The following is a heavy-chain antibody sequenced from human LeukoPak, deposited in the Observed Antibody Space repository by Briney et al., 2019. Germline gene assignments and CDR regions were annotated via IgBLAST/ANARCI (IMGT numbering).Heavy chain of an antibody. CDR3: ARVRGYRYFDL. CDR1: GFTFSSYD. Sequence: PGGSLRLSCAASGFTFSSYDMHWVRQATGKGLEWVSAVGTAGDTYYPGSVKGRFTISRENAKSSLYLQMTSLRAEDTAMYYCARVRGYRYFDLWGRGTLVTVSS. J-gene: IGHJ2*01. V-gene: IGHV3-13*01. CDR2: VGTAGDT.